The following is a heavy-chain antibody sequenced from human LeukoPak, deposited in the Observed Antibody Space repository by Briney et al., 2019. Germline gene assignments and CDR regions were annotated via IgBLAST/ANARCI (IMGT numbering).Heavy chain of an antibody. Sequence: QAGGSLRLSCAASGFTFSSYAMHWVRQAPGKGLEWVAVISYDGSNKYYADSVKGRFTISRDNSKNTLYLQMNSLRAEDTAVYYCARGYYYFDYWGQGTLVTVSS. D-gene: IGHD3-10*01. CDR3: ARGYYYFDY. CDR2: ISYDGSNK. V-gene: IGHV3-30-3*01. J-gene: IGHJ4*02. CDR1: GFTFSSYA.